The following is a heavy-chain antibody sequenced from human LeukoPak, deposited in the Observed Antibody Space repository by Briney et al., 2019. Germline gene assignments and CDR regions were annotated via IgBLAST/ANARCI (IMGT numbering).Heavy chain of an antibody. Sequence: GGTLRLSCAASGFTFSSYGMSWVRQAPGKGLEWVSAISGSGGSTYYADSVKGRFTISRDNSKNTLYLQMNSPRAEDTAVYYCAKSLGYCSSTSCYGHDYWSQGTLVTVSS. D-gene: IGHD2-2*01. V-gene: IGHV3-23*01. CDR3: AKSLGYCSSTSCYGHDY. J-gene: IGHJ4*02. CDR2: ISGSGGST. CDR1: GFTFSSYG.